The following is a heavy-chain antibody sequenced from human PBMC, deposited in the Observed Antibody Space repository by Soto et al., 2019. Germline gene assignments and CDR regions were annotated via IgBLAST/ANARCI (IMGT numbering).Heavy chain of an antibody. J-gene: IGHJ6*02. CDR3: ARLGKIDKKLGGYYYYAMDL. V-gene: IGHV4-39*01. D-gene: IGHD7-27*01. CDR1: GGSVSRSNCY. Sequence: QLQLQESGPGLVKPSETLSLTCTVSGGSVSRSNCYWGWIRQPPGKGLEWIGSIYYTGSTYYNPSLKSRVTISVDKSQKPFPLKLSSMTATDTAVYYCARLGKIDKKLGGYYYYAMDLWGQGTTVTVSS. CDR2: IYYTGST.